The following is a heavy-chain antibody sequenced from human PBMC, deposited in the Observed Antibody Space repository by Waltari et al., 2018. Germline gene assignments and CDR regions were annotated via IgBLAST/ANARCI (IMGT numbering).Heavy chain of an antibody. V-gene: IGHV4-30-4*08. CDR2: ISHSGST. CDR1: GGSISSGYSY. J-gene: IGHJ4*02. D-gene: IGHD3-16*01. CDR3: ARRGDAAMEFDY. Sequence: QVQLQESGPGLVKPSQTLSLTCTVSGGSISSGYSYWSWIRQPPGKGLEWIGYISHSGSTYYNASLKSRVTISVDMSKNQFPLKLSSVTAADTAVYYCARRGDAAMEFDYWGQGTLVTVSS.